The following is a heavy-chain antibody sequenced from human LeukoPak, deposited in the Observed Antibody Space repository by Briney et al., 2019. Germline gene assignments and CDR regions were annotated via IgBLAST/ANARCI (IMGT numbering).Heavy chain of an antibody. V-gene: IGHV4-59*02. CDR2: IHYSGSSGST. CDR1: GGSVTSYY. CDR3: ARVSDLAAAGTYDY. Sequence: SETLSLTCTVSGGSVTSYYWSWIRQPPGKGLEWIGNIHYSGSSGSTNYNPSLKSRVTTSVDTSTNQLSLRLSSVTAADTAVYYCARVSDLAAAGTYDYWGQGTLVSVSS. J-gene: IGHJ4*02. D-gene: IGHD6-13*01.